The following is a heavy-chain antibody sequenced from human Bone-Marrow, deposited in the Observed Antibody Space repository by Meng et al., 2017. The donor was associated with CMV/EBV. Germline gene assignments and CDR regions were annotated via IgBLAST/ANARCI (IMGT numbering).Heavy chain of an antibody. CDR3: AKEPSSWYRPSFDY. CDR1: GFTFSSYE. CDR2: ISSSGSTI. D-gene: IGHD6-13*01. V-gene: IGHV3-48*03. Sequence: GESLKISCAASGFTFSSYEMNWVRQAPGKGLEWVSYISSSGSTIYYADSVKGRFTISRDNAKNSLYLQMNSLGVEDTAVYYCAKEPSSWYRPSFDYWGQGNRVTGSS. J-gene: IGHJ4*02.